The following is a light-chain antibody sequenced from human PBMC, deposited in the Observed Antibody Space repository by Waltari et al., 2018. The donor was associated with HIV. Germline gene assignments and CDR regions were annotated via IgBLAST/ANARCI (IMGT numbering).Light chain of an antibody. CDR3: QQYYKWPLT. CDR2: GAS. J-gene: IGKJ5*01. V-gene: IGKV3D-15*01. CDR1: PSVSSK. Sequence: EIVMLQSPATLSVSPGERATLSCRPSPSVSSKLAWYKQKPGQAPRLLIYGASTRSTVIPGRFSGSESGTEFILTISSLQSEDCAVYSCQQYYKWPLTFGQGTRLEIK.